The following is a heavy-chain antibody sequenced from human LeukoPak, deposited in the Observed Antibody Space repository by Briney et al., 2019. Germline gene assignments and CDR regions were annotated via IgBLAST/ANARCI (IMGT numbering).Heavy chain of an antibody. CDR2: ISSGGGTT. D-gene: IGHD2-2*01. CDR1: GFTFNKNA. Sequence: GGSLRLSCGASGFTFNKNAMSWVRQAPGKGLEWVSCISSGGGTTSYAQTVKGRFTISRDNSKNTVYLQKNGLRAEDTAVYYCAKDRSSWPHDAFDVWGQGTMVTVSA. V-gene: IGHV3-23*01. J-gene: IGHJ3*01. CDR3: AKDRSSWPHDAFDV.